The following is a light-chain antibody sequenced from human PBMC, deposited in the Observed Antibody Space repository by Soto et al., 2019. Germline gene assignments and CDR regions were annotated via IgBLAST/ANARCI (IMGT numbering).Light chain of an antibody. J-gene: IGKJ4*01. CDR1: QDITNY. CDR2: DAS. CDR3: HNLPPLT. Sequence: DIQTTQSPSSLSASVGDRVTITCQASQDITNYLNWCQQKPGKAPNLLIYDASNLETGVPSRFSGSESGTDFTFTISSLQPEDIATHKYHNLPPLTFGGGTKVDIK. V-gene: IGKV1-33*01.